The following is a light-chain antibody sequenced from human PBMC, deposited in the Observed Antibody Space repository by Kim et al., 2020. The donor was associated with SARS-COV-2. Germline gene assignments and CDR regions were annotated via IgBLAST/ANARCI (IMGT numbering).Light chain of an antibody. V-gene: IGKV1-33*01. CDR2: DAS. CDR1: QDISNY. CDR3: QQYDNLPVRVT. J-gene: IGKJ4*01. Sequence: DIQMTQSPSSLSASVGDRVTITCQASQDISNYLNWYQQKPGKAPKLLIYDASNLETGVPSRFSGSGSGTDFTFTISSLQPEDIATYYCQQYDNLPVRVTFGGGTKVDIK.